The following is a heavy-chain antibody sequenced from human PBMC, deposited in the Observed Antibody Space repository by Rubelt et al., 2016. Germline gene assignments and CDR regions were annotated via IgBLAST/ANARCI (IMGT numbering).Heavy chain of an antibody. CDR3: ARHVTSFDFWSGYYTGIYYYYGMDV. D-gene: IGHD3-3*01. V-gene: IGHV4-39*01. CDR2: SGST. J-gene: IGHJ6*02. Sequence: SGSTYYNPSLKSRVTISVDTSKNQFSLKLSSVTAADTAVCYCARHVTSFDFWSGYYTGIYYYYGMDVWGQGTTVTVSS.